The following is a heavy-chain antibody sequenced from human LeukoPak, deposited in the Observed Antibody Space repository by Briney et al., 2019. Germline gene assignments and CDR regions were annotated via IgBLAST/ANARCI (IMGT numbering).Heavy chain of an antibody. Sequence: SQSISLTWAISGDSVASYRAGWDWIRQSPLRGLEWLVRTYYRSKWYNEYALSVRSRITISPDTSKNQVSLQLNSVTPDDTAFYYCGRDIGAAIGHWGQGTLVTVSS. J-gene: IGHJ4*02. D-gene: IGHD6-13*01. CDR1: GDSVASYRAG. CDR3: GRDIGAAIGH. V-gene: IGHV6-1*01. CDR2: TYYRSKWYN.